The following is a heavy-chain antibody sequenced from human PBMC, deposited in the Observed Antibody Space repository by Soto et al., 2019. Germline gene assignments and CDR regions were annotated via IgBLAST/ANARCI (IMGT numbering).Heavy chain of an antibody. CDR1: GGSISSNY. D-gene: IGHD6-13*01. CDR2: VYNSGST. CDR3: ARYRREAVAGYTLDN. J-gene: IGHJ4*02. Sequence: PSETLSLTCTVSGGSISSNYWTWIRQPPGKGLEWIGYVYNSGSTNYNPSLKSRVTISEDTSKSQFSLKVNSMTAADTAVYYCARYRREAVAGYTLDNWGQGVLVTVSS. V-gene: IGHV4-59*01.